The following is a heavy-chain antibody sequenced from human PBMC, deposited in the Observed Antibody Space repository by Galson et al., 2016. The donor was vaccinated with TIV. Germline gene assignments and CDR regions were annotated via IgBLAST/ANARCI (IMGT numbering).Heavy chain of an antibody. D-gene: IGHD3-3*01. Sequence: ETLSLTCTVSGGSISSYYWGWIRQPPGKGLEWIGYIYYSGSTNYNPSLETRVTISVDTSKNQFSLSLNSVTAADTAVYYCVRGAWGGYYSHWGQGTLVTVSS. CDR2: IYYSGST. CDR1: GGSISSYY. J-gene: IGHJ4*02. V-gene: IGHV4-59*01. CDR3: VRGAWGGYYSH.